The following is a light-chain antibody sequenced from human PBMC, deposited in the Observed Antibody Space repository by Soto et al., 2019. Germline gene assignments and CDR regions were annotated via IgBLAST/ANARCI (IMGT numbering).Light chain of an antibody. CDR2: GNS. CDR1: SSNIGAGYD. Sequence: QAVVTQPPSVSGAPGQRVTISCTGSSSNIGAGYDVHWYQQLPGTAPKLLIYGNSNRPSGVPDRFSGSKSGTSASLAITGAQAEDEADYYCQSYYSSLSGYVFGTGTKVTVL. V-gene: IGLV1-40*01. CDR3: QSYYSSLSGYV. J-gene: IGLJ1*01.